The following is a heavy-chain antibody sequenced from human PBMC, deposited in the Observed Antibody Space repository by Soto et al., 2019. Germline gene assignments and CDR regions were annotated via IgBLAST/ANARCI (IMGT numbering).Heavy chain of an antibody. J-gene: IGHJ6*03. Sequence: GGSLRLSCAASGFTFSSYAMSWVRQAPGKGLEWVSAISGSGGSTYYADSVKGRFTISRDNSKNTLYLQMNSLRAEDTAVYYCAKDFHPEVSGYSYGYYPDYYYYYMDVWGKGTTVTVSS. D-gene: IGHD5-18*01. CDR1: GFTFSSYA. CDR3: AKDFHPEVSGYSYGYYPDYYYYYMDV. V-gene: IGHV3-23*01. CDR2: ISGSGGST.